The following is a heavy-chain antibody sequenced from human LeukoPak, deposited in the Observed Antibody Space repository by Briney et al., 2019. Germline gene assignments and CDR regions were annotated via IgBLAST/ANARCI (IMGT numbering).Heavy chain of an antibody. V-gene: IGHV3-21*01. CDR3: ARDHAQGSGWDLDY. CDR2: ISSSSSYI. D-gene: IGHD6-19*01. CDR1: GFTFSSYS. J-gene: IGHJ4*02. Sequence: GGSLRLSCAASGFTFSSYSMNWVRQAPGKGLEWVSSISSSSSYIYYADSVKGRFTSSRDNAKNSLYLQMNSLRAEDTAVYYCARDHAQGSGWDLDYWGQGTLVTVSS.